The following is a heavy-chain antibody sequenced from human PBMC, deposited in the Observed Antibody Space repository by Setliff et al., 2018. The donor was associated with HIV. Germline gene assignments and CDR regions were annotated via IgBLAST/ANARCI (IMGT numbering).Heavy chain of an antibody. CDR1: GGTFSSYV. V-gene: IGHV1-69*06. Sequence: WASVKVSCKASGGTFSSYVISWVRQAPGQGLEWMGGIIPIFGTANYAQKFQGRVTITADKSTSTAYMELSSLRSEDTAVYYCARGDYGSGSYYPYYFYYGMDVWGQGTTVTVSS. CDR3: ARGDYGSGSYYPYYFYYGMDV. J-gene: IGHJ6*02. D-gene: IGHD3-10*01. CDR2: IIPIFGTA.